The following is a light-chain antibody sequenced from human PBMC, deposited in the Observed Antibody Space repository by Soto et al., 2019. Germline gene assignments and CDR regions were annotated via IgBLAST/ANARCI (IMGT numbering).Light chain of an antibody. V-gene: IGKV3-20*01. CDR1: QSVSRSY. CDR2: GAS. J-gene: IGKJ2*01. Sequence: EIVLTQSPATLSLSPGERATLSCRASQSVSRSYLAWYQQKPGQAPRLLIYGASSRATGIPDRFSGSGSGTDFTLTISRLEPEDFAVYYWQQYGSSPPYTFGQGTKLEIK. CDR3: QQYGSSPPYT.